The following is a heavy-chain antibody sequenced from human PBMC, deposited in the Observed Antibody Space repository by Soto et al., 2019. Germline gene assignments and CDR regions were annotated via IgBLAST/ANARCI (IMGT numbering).Heavy chain of an antibody. CDR2: ISGSGGTT. CDR1: GFTFSSYA. V-gene: IGHV3-23*01. D-gene: IGHD6-19*01. Sequence: EVPLLESGGGLVQPGGSLGLSCAASGFTFSSYAMSWVRQAPGKGLEWVSAISGSGGTTYYADSVKGRFTFSRDNSKNTLYLQMNSLRAEDTAVYYCAKTANGWFSAFDIWGQGTMVTVSS. CDR3: AKTANGWFSAFDI. J-gene: IGHJ3*02.